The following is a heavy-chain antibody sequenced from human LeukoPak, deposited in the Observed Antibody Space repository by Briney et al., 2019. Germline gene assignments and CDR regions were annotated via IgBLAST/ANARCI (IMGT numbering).Heavy chain of an antibody. J-gene: IGHJ3*01. CDR2: INGGGDAT. D-gene: IGHD2-2*01. CDR3: ARCTASCYANAFDV. V-gene: IGHV3-23*01. Sequence: GGSLRLSCATSGLTFNNNAMSWVRQAPGKGLEWVSAINGGGDATEYADSVKGRFTISRDNSKNTLYLQMNSLRPDDTAVYYCARCTASCYANAFDVWGQGTLLTVSS. CDR1: GLTFNNNA.